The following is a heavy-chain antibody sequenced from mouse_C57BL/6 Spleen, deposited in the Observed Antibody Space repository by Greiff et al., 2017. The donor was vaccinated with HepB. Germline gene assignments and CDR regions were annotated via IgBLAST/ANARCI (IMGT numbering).Heavy chain of an antibody. D-gene: IGHD1-1*01. J-gene: IGHJ1*03. CDR1: GFTFSDYG. CDR3: ARGSGSYWYCEV. V-gene: IGHV5-17*01. CDR2: ISSGSSTI. Sequence: EVMLVESGGGLVKPGGSLKLSCAASGFTFSDYGMHWVRQAPEKGLEWVAYISSGSSTIYYADTVKGRFTISRDNAKNTLFLQMTSLRSEDTAMYYCARGSGSYWYCEVWGTGATGTVSS.